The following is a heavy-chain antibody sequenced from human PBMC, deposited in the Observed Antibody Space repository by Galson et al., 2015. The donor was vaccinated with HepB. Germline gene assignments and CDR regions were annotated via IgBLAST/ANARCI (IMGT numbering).Heavy chain of an antibody. D-gene: IGHD2-21*01. Sequence: SVKVSCKASGYSFSNYGFSWIRQAPGPGLEWMGWFSGYDASTNYAPKFQGRVTMTADATTGTAYLELRNLRSDDTAVYYCARDSRLELRLNNYFSYGMDVWGQGTKVTVSS. J-gene: IGHJ6*01. V-gene: IGHV1-18*01. CDR3: ARDSRLELRLNNYFSYGMDV. CDR2: FSGYDAST. CDR1: GYSFSNYG.